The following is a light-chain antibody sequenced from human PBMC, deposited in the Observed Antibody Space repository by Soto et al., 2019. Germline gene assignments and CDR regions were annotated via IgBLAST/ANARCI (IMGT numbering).Light chain of an antibody. Sequence: EIVLTQSPGTLSLSPGERATFSCSASQSVSSSYLAWYQQKPGQAPRLLIYGASSRATGIPDRFSGSGSGADFTLTISRLEPEDFAVYYCQHYGSSPYSFGQGTKLEIK. V-gene: IGKV3-20*01. CDR3: QHYGSSPYS. CDR1: QSVSSSY. J-gene: IGKJ2*01. CDR2: GAS.